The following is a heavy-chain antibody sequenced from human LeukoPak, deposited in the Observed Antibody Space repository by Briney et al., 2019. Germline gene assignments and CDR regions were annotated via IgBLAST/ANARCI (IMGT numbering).Heavy chain of an antibody. D-gene: IGHD3-3*01. V-gene: IGHV4-34*01. CDR2: INHSGNT. J-gene: IGHJ4*02. CDR1: GGSFSGYY. Sequence: KPSETLSLTCAVYGGSFSGYYWSWIRQPPGKGLEWIGEINHSGNTNDNTSLKSRVTISVDTSKNQFSLKLSSVTAADTAVYYCARASITIFGVVITTTPFDYWGQGTLVTVSS. CDR3: ARASITIFGVVITTTPFDY.